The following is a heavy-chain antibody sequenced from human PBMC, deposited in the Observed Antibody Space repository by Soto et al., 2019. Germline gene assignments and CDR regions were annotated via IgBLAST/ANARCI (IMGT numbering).Heavy chain of an antibody. D-gene: IGHD1-26*01. CDR2: INAGNGNT. CDR3: ARSDSGSLDYFDY. Sequence: ASVKVSCKDSGYTFTSYAIHCVRQAPGQRLEWMGWINAGNGNTKYSQKFQGRVTITRDTSASTAYMELSSLRSEDTAVYYCARSDSGSLDYFDYWGQGTLVTVSS. J-gene: IGHJ4*02. CDR1: GYTFTSYA. V-gene: IGHV1-3*01.